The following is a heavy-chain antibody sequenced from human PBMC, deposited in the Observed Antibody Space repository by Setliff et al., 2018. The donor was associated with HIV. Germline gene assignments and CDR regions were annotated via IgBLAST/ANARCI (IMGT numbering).Heavy chain of an antibody. D-gene: IGHD3-10*01. CDR3: ARDPGYYGSGSSDYAFDI. V-gene: IGHV4-38-2*02. CDR1: GGSISSHY. Sequence: SETLSLTCTVSGGSISSHYWDWIRQPPGKGLEWIGSIYHSGSTYYNPSLKGRVTMSLDTSKNQFSLKLSSVTAADTAVYYCARDPGYYGSGSSDYAFDIWGQGTMVTVSS. CDR2: IYHSGST. J-gene: IGHJ3*02.